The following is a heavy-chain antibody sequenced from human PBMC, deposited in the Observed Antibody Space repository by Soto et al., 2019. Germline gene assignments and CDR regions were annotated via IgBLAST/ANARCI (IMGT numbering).Heavy chain of an antibody. CDR1: GGSISSSNW. CDR3: ARVWKSGIKYNWFDP. CDR2: IYHSGST. J-gene: IGHJ5*02. V-gene: IGHV4-4*02. Sequence: SETLSLTCAVSGGSISSSNWWSWVRQPPGKGLEWIGEIYHSGSTNYNPSLKSRVTISVDKSKNQFSLKLSSVTAADTAVYYCARVWKSGIKYNWFDPWGQGTLVTVSS. D-gene: IGHD1-1*01.